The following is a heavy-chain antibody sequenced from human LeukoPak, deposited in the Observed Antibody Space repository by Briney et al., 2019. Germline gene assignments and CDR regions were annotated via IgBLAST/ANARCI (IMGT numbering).Heavy chain of an antibody. V-gene: IGHV1-2*02. CDR3: ARDLYDYVWGSYRSPFDY. D-gene: IGHD3-16*02. CDR2: INPNSGGT. CDR1: GYTFTSYG. J-gene: IGHJ4*02. Sequence: ASVKVSCMASGYTFTSYGISWVRQAPGQGLEWMGWINPNSGGTNYAQKFQGRVTMTRDTSISAAYMELSRLRSDDTAVYYCARDLYDYVWGSYRSPFDYWGQGTLVTVSS.